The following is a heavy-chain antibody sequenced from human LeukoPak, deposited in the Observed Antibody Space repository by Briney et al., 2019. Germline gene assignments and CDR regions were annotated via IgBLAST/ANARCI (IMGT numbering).Heavy chain of an antibody. CDR2: IIPILGIA. V-gene: IGHV1-69*04. D-gene: IGHD3-10*01. CDR1: GGTFSSYA. Sequence: SVKVSCKASGGTFSSYAISWVRQAPGQGLEWMGRIIPILGIANYAQKFQGRVTITADKSTSTAYMELSSLRSEDTAVYYCARDSDLLLWFGELRAYYYGMDVWGQGTTVTVSS. J-gene: IGHJ6*02. CDR3: ARDSDLLLWFGELRAYYYGMDV.